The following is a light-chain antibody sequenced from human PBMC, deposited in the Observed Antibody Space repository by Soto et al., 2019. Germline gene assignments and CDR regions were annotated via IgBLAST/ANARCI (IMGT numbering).Light chain of an antibody. V-gene: IGKV1-5*03. CDR1: QTISSW. CDR2: KAS. J-gene: IGKJ1*01. CDR3: QHYNSCSEA. Sequence: DIQMTQSPSTLSGSVGDRVTITCRASQTISSWLAWYQQKPGKAPKLLIYKASTLKSGVPSRFSGSGSGTEFTLTIRSLQPDDFATYYCQHYNSCSEAFGQGTKVELK.